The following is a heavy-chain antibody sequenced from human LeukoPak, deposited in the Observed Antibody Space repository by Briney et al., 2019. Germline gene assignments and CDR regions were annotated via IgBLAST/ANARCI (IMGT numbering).Heavy chain of an antibody. V-gene: IGHV4-34*01. CDR2: INHSGST. Sequence: SETLSLTCAVYGGSFSGYYWSWIRQPPGKGLEWIGEINHSGSTNYNPSLKSRVTISVDTSKNQFSLKLSSVTAADTAVYYCARQRGYYYGSGSRAFDIWGQGTMVTVSS. D-gene: IGHD3-10*01. J-gene: IGHJ3*02. CDR3: ARQRGYYYGSGSRAFDI. CDR1: GGSFSGYY.